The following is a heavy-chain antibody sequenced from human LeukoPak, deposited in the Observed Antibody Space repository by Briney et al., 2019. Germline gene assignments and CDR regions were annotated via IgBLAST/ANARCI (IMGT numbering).Heavy chain of an antibody. V-gene: IGHV3-15*01. CDR3: TTDWVWQWLVPVNNDY. Sequence: PGGSLRLSCAASGFTFSNAWMSWVRQAPGKGLEWVGRIKSKTDGGTTDYAAPVKGRFTISRDDSKNTLYLQMNSLKTEDTAVYYCTTDWVWQWLVPVNNDYWGQRTLVTVSS. CDR2: IKSKTDGGTT. J-gene: IGHJ4*02. CDR1: GFTFSNAW. D-gene: IGHD6-19*01.